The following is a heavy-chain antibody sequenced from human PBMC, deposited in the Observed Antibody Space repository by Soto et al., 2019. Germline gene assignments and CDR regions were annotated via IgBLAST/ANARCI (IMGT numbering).Heavy chain of an antibody. J-gene: IGHJ4*02. Sequence: EVQMLESGGGLVQPGGSLRLSCAASGFPFSNYAMAWVRQAPGKGLEWVSAISGTTGHAFYAGSVKDRFTISRDNSKNTLYLQMDSLRAEDTAVYHCARAPSEYIWGSYLRYYEYWGQGTLVTVSS. D-gene: IGHD3-16*01. CDR2: ISGTTGHA. CDR3: ARAPSEYIWGSYLRYYEY. V-gene: IGHV3-23*01. CDR1: GFPFSNYA.